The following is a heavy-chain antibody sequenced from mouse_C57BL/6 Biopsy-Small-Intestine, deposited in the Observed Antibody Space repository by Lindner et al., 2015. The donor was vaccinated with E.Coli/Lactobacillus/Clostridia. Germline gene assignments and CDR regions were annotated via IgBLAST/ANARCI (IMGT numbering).Heavy chain of an antibody. J-gene: IGHJ4*01. CDR1: GFTFSDYG. D-gene: IGHD2-12*01. CDR3: YPYTYYTYGAGNYAMDY. V-gene: IGHV5-17*01. Sequence: VQLQESGGGLVKPGGSRKLSCAASGFTFSDYGMHWVRQAPEKGLEWVAYISSGSSTIYYADTVKGRFTISRDNAKNTLFLQMTSLRSEDTAMYYCYPYTYYTYGAGNYAMDYWGQGTSVTVSS. CDR2: ISSGSSTI.